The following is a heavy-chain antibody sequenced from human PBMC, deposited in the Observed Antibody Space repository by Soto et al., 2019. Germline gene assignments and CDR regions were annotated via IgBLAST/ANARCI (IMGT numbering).Heavy chain of an antibody. D-gene: IGHD5-12*01. CDR2: IYYSGST. J-gene: IGHJ4*01. Sequence: QVQLQESGPGLVKPSETLSLTCTVSGGSISSYYWSWIRQPPGKGLEWIGYIYYSGSTNYNPSLKSRVTISVDTSKNQFSLKLSSVTAADTAVYYCARLSPGSGYGYWGHGTLVTVSS. CDR1: GGSISSYY. V-gene: IGHV4-59*01. CDR3: ARLSPGSGYGY.